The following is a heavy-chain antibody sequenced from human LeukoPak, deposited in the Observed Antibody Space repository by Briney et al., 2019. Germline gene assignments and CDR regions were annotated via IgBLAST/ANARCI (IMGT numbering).Heavy chain of an antibody. Sequence: SETLSLTCTVSGYSISSGYYWGWIRQPPGKGLEWIGSIYHSGSTYYNPSLKGRVTISVDTSKNQFSLKLSSVTAADTAVYYCARLDCSGGSCYSHYYYYMDVWGKGTTVTISS. CDR2: IYHSGST. D-gene: IGHD2-15*01. CDR1: GYSISSGYY. V-gene: IGHV4-38-2*02. CDR3: ARLDCSGGSCYSHYYYYMDV. J-gene: IGHJ6*03.